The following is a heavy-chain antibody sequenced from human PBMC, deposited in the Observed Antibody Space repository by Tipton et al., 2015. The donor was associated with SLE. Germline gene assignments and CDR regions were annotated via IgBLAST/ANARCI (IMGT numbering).Heavy chain of an antibody. J-gene: IGHJ2*01. D-gene: IGHD3-10*01. V-gene: IGHV4-30-4*01. CDR1: GGSISSGDYY. CDR2: IYYSGST. CDR3: ARGEPVRGVIMGWYFDL. Sequence: TLSLTCTVSGGSISSGDYYWSWIRQPPGKGLEWIGYIYYSGSTHYNPSLKSRVTISVDTSKNQFPLKLSSVTAADTAVYYCARGEPVRGVIMGWYFDLWGRGTLVTVSS.